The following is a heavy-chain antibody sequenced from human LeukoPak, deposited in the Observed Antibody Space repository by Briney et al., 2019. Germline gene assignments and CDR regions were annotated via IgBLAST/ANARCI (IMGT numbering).Heavy chain of an antibody. Sequence: ASVKVSCKASGYTFTSYDINWVRQATGQGLEWMGRMNPNSGNTGYAQKFQGRVTMTRNTSISTAYMELSSLRSEDTAVYYCARDMQTDLRWLQPEPYFDYWGQGTLVTVSS. CDR1: GYTFTSYD. V-gene: IGHV1-8*01. CDR2: MNPNSGNT. J-gene: IGHJ4*02. D-gene: IGHD5-24*01. CDR3: ARDMQTDLRWLQPEPYFDY.